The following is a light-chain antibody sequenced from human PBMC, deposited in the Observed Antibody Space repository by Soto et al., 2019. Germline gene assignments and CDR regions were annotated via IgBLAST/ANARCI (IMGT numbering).Light chain of an antibody. V-gene: IGKV3-20*01. Sequence: EIVLTQSPGTLCLSPGQGESLACRASQTVRNNYLAWYQQKPGQAPWLLIYGASNRAGGVPDRFSGSGSGTDFTLPISRLEPEDFAVYYCQQYGSSPRTFGQGTKVDIK. J-gene: IGKJ1*01. CDR3: QQYGSSPRT. CDR1: QTVRNNY. CDR2: GAS.